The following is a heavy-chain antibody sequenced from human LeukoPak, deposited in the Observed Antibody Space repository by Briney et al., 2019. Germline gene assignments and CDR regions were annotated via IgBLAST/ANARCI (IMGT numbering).Heavy chain of an antibody. V-gene: IGHV3-30*18. CDR3: AKAEGDYGDYLYFQH. D-gene: IGHD4-17*01. CDR1: GVTLSSYG. J-gene: IGHJ1*01. CDR2: ISYDGSNK. Sequence: PGGSLRLSCAASGVTLSSYGMHWVRQAPGKGLEWVAVISYDGSNKYYADSVKGRFTISRDNSKNTLYLQMNSLRAEDTAVYYCAKAEGDYGDYLYFQHWGQGALVTVSS.